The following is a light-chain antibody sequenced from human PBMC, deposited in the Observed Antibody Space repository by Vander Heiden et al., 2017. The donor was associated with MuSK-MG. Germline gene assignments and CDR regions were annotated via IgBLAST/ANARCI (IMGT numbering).Light chain of an antibody. CDR2: AAS. CDR1: QSISSY. V-gene: IGKV1-39*01. J-gene: IGKJ5*01. CDR3: QQSDSTLIT. Sequence: DIQMTQSPSSLSASVGDRVTITCRASQSISSYLNWYQQKPGKAPKLLIYAASSLQSGVPSRFSGSGSGTDFTLTISRLQPEDFATYYCQQSDSTLITFGQGTLMEIK.